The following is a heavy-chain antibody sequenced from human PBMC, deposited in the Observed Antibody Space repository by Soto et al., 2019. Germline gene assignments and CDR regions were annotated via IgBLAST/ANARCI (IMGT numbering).Heavy chain of an antibody. Sequence: PSETLSLTCTDAGGSISSYYWSWIRQPPGKGLEWIGYIYYSGSTNYNPSLKSRVTISVDTSKNQFSLKLSSVTAADTAVYYCARDCSGGSCSDAFDIWGQGTMVTVSS. D-gene: IGHD2-15*01. CDR3: ARDCSGGSCSDAFDI. J-gene: IGHJ3*02. V-gene: IGHV4-59*01. CDR1: GGSISSYY. CDR2: IYYSGST.